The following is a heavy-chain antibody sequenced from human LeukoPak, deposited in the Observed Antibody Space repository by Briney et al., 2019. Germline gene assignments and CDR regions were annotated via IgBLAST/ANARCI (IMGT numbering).Heavy chain of an antibody. CDR3: ARGITIFGVVTLHYYYYMDV. CDR1: GYTFTGYY. D-gene: IGHD3-3*01. Sequence: ASVKVSCKASGYTFTGYYMHWVRQAPGQGLEWMGWINPNSGGTNYGQKFQGRVTITRNTSISTAYMELSSLRSVDTAVYYCARGITIFGVVTLHYYYYMDVWGKGTTVTVSS. J-gene: IGHJ6*03. V-gene: IGHV1-2*02. CDR2: INPNSGGT.